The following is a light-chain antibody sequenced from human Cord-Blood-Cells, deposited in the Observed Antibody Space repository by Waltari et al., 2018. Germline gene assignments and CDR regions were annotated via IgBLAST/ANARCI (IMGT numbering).Light chain of an antibody. CDR2: AAS. CDR3: QQSYSTPLT. CDR1: QSISSY. V-gene: IGKV1-39*01. J-gene: IGKJ4*01. Sequence: DIQMTQSPSSLSASVGDRVTITCRASQSISSYLNWYQQKPGKAPKLLIYAASRLQSGVPSRFGGSGSGTDFTLTISSLQPEDFATCYCQQSYSTPLTFGGGTKVEIK.